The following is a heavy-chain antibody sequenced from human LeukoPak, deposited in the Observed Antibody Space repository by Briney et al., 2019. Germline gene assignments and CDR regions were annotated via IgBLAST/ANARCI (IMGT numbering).Heavy chain of an antibody. CDR2: INHSGST. CDR1: GGSFSGYY. V-gene: IGHV4-34*01. J-gene: IGHJ4*02. Sequence: SETLSLTCAVYGGSFSGYYWSWIRQPPGKGLEWIGEINHSGSTNYNPSLKSRVTISVDTSKNQFSLKLSSVTAADTAVYYCARVQPPGSGWYHPLTGYFDYWGQGTLVTVSS. D-gene: IGHD6-19*01. CDR3: ARVQPPGSGWYHPLTGYFDY.